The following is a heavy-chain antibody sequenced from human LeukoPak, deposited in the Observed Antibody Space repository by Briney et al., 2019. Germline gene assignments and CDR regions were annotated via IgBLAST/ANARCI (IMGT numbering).Heavy chain of an antibody. J-gene: IGHJ3*02. CDR3: ARDRTRGDWSLSPDAFDI. D-gene: IGHD3/OR15-3a*01. Sequence: NPSETLSLTCTVSGGSISSYYWSWIRQPPGKGLEWIGYIYYSGSTNYNPSLKSRVTISVDTSKNQFSLKLSSVTAADTAVYYCARDRTRGDWSLSPDAFDIWGQGTMVTVSS. V-gene: IGHV4-59*01. CDR2: IYYSGST. CDR1: GGSISSYY.